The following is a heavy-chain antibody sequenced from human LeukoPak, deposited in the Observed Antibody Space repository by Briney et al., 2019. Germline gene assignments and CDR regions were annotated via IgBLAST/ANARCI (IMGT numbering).Heavy chain of an antibody. Sequence: PSQTLSLTCTISGGSISSGSYYWSWIRQPAGKGLEWIGRIYTSGSTNYNPSLKSRVTISVDTSKNQFSLKLSSVTAADTAVYYCAREQWLVRGGSDYWGQGTLVTVSS. V-gene: IGHV4-61*02. CDR2: IYTSGST. CDR1: GGSISSGSYY. D-gene: IGHD6-19*01. CDR3: AREQWLVRGGSDY. J-gene: IGHJ4*02.